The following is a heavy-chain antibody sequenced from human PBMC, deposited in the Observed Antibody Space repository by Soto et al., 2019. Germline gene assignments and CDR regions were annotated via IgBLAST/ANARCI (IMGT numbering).Heavy chain of an antibody. CDR1: GFTFSSYG. Sequence: QVQLVESGGGVVQPGRSLRLSCAASGFTFSSYGMHWVRQAPGKGLEWVAVIWYDGSNKYYADSVKGRFTISRDNSKNTLYLQMNSLRAEDTAVYYCARDSRVLPSAVDDWGQGTLVTVSS. V-gene: IGHV3-33*01. CDR3: ARDSRVLPSAVDD. D-gene: IGHD2-2*01. CDR2: IWYDGSNK. J-gene: IGHJ4*02.